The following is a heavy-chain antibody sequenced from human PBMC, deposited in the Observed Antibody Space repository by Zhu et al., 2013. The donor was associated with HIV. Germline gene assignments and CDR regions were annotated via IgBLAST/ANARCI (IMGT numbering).Heavy chain of an antibody. J-gene: IGHJ4*02. CDR3: ARDLVVAAAIKGLDCDY. CDR2: ISSSSDYI. D-gene: IGHD2-2*01. Sequence: EVQLVESGGGLVKPGGSLRLSCAASGFTFSSYSMNWVRQAPGKGLEWVSSISSSSDYIYYADSVKGRFTISRDNAKNSLSLQMDSLRAEDTAVYYCARDLVVAAAIKGLDCDYWGQGALVTVSS. V-gene: IGHV3-21*01. CDR1: GFTFSSYS.